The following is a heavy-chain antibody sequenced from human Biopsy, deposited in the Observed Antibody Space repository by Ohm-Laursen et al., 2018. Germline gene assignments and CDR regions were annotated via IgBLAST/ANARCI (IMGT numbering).Heavy chain of an antibody. CDR2: IFYSANT. CDR1: GVSINGGRYY. V-gene: IGHV4-31*02. CDR3: ARLGSGDYFPTFFDF. J-gene: IGHJ4*02. D-gene: IGHD5-12*01. Sequence: SQTLSLTCPVSGVSINGGRYYWNWIRHHPGKGLEWIGNIFYSANTYYNPSLKSRVTISVGTSKNQFSLKLSSVTAADTAVYYCARLGSGDYFPTFFDFWGQGALVTVSS.